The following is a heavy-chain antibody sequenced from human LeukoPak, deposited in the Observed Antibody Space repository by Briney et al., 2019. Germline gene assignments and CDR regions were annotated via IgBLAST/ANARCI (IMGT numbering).Heavy chain of an antibody. J-gene: IGHJ4*02. CDR1: GFTFSSYA. Sequence: PGGSLRLSCAASGFTFSSYAMSWVRQAPGKGLEWVSAISGSGGSTYYADPVKGRFTISRDNSKNTLYLQMNSLRAEDTAVYYCAKDQQLWRDSLAADYWGQGTLVTVSS. CDR3: AKDQQLWRDSLAADY. D-gene: IGHD5-18*01. V-gene: IGHV3-23*01. CDR2: ISGSGGST.